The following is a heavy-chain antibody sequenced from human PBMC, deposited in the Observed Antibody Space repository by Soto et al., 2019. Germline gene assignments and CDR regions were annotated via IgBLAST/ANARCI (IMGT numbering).Heavy chain of an antibody. CDR1: GGTFSSYA. CDR2: IIPIFGTA. V-gene: IGHV1-69*13. Sequence: AASVKVSCKASGGTFSSYAISWVRQAPGQGLEWMGGIIPIFGTANYAQKFQGRVTITADESTSTAYMELSSLRSEDTAVYYCAKRQYYYGSGSYYNLGGNYYYGMDVWGQGTTVTVSS. J-gene: IGHJ6*02. CDR3: AKRQYYYGSGSYYNLGGNYYYGMDV. D-gene: IGHD3-10*01.